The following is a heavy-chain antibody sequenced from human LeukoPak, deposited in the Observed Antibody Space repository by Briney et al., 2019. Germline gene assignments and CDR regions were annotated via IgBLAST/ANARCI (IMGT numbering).Heavy chain of an antibody. J-gene: IGHJ3*02. CDR1: GFTVSSNY. V-gene: IGHV3-66*01. D-gene: IGHD2-21*01. CDR2: IYSGGST. Sequence: GGSLRLSCAASGFTVSSNYMSWVRQAPGKGLEWVSVIYSGGSTNYADSVKGRFTISRDNSKNTLYLQMNSLRVEDTAVYYCARGGGAEAFDIWGQGTMATVSS. CDR3: ARGGGAEAFDI.